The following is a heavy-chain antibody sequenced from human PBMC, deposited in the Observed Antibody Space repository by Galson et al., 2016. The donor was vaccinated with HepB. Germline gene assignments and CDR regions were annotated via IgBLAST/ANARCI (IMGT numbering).Heavy chain of an antibody. V-gene: IGHV1-2*02. Sequence: SVKVSCKASGYSFTGYFLNWVRQAPGQGLEWMGWIGPGSGDTKYAQKFQGRVTITRDRSISTVTMDLNRLRSDDTAVYYCARSTGVGIRIDYWGQGTQVTVSS. CDR2: IGPGSGDT. CDR3: ARSTGVGIRIDY. CDR1: GYSFTGYF. D-gene: IGHD4-23*01. J-gene: IGHJ4*02.